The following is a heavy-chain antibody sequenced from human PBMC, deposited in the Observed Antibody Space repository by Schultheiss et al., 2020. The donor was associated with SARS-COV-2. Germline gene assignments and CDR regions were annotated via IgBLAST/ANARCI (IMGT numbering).Heavy chain of an antibody. CDR2: ISGSGGST. J-gene: IGHJ4*02. CDR3: ASLTDIQLWPYYFDY. V-gene: IGHV3-48*03. CDR1: GFTFSSYE. D-gene: IGHD5-18*01. Sequence: GGSLRLSCTASGFTFSSYEMNWVRQAPGKGLEWVSAISGSGGSTYYADSVKGRFTISRDNAKNSLYLQMNSLRAEDTAVYYCASLTDIQLWPYYFDYWGQGTLVTVSS.